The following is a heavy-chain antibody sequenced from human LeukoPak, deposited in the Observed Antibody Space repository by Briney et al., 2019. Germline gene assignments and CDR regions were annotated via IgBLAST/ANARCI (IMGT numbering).Heavy chain of an antibody. J-gene: IGHJ4*02. CDR2: ISSGGSTI. CDR3: ARRAAAGRCLDY. Sequence: PGRSLRLSCAVSGFTFSDYYMSWIRQAPGKGLEWVAYISSGGSTISHADSVKGRFTISRDNAVNSLYLQMNSLRVEDTAVYYCARRAAAGRCLDYWGQGTLVTVSS. D-gene: IGHD6-13*01. V-gene: IGHV3-11*01. CDR1: GFTFSDYY.